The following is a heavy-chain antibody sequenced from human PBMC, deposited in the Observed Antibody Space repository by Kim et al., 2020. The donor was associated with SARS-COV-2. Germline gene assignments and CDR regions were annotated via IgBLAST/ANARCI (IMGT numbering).Heavy chain of an antibody. CDR2: IYYSGST. J-gene: IGHJ6*02. CDR3: AGAGGSYYGSGMDV. V-gene: IGHV4-39*01. D-gene: IGHD1-26*01. Sequence: SETLSLTCTVSGGSISSSSYYWGWIRQPPGKGLEWIGSIYYSGSTYYNPSLKSRVTISVDTSKNQFSLKLSSVTAADTAVYYCAGAGGSYYGSGMDVWGQGTTVTVSS. CDR1: GGSISSSSYY.